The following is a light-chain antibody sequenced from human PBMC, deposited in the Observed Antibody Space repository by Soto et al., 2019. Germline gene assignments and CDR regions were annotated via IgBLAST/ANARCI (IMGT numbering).Light chain of an antibody. V-gene: IGLV2-14*01. CDR2: EVS. J-gene: IGLJ2*01. CDR1: ISDVGGYNY. CDR3: SSYTISTPLV. Sequence: QSVLTQPASVSGSPGQSITISCTGTISDVGGYNYVSWYQQHPGKAPKLMIYEVSNRPSGVSNRFSGSKSGNTASLTISGLQAEDEADYYCSSYTISTPLVFGGGTKLTVL.